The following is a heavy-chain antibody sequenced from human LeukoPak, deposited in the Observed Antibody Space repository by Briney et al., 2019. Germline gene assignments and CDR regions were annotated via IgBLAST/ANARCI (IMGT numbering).Heavy chain of an antibody. Sequence: GGSLRLSCAASGFTFSSYWMRWVRQAPGKGLEWVANIKQDGSEKYYVDSVKGRFTISRDNAKNSLYLQMNSLRAEDTAVYYCARVSPNTVITLQYFDYWGRGTLVTVSS. CDR2: IKQDGSEK. J-gene: IGHJ4*02. V-gene: IGHV3-7*01. D-gene: IGHD4-17*01. CDR1: GFTFSSYW. CDR3: ARVSPNTVITLQYFDY.